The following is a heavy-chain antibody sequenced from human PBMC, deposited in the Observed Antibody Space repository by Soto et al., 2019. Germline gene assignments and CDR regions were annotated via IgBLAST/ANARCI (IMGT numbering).Heavy chain of an antibody. Sequence: GASVKVSCKASGGTFSSYAISWVRQAPGQGLEWMGGIIPIFGTANYAQKFQGRVTITADESTSTAYMELSSLRSEDTAVYYCARVGIYCSSTSCNYHYYGMDVWGQGTTVTVS. CDR1: GGTFSSYA. V-gene: IGHV1-69*13. D-gene: IGHD2-2*01. CDR3: ARVGIYCSSTSCNYHYYGMDV. CDR2: IIPIFGTA. J-gene: IGHJ6*02.